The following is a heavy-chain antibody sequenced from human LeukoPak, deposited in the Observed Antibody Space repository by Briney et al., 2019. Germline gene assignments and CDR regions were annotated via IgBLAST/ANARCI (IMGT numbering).Heavy chain of an antibody. Sequence: GGSLRLSCAASGFTFSDYYMSWIRQAPGKGLEWVGRIRNKAGRDTTQYAASVRGRFVISRDDSKNSLFLQMNSLRAEDTAVYYCAKDFVTTVTSTPGVDSWGQGTLVTVSS. D-gene: IGHD4-11*01. CDR2: IRNKAGRDTT. CDR1: GFTFSDYY. CDR3: AKDFVTTVTSTPGVDS. J-gene: IGHJ4*02. V-gene: IGHV3-72*01.